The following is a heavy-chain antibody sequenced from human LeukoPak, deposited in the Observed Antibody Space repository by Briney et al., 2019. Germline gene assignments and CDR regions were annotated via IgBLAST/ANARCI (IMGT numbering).Heavy chain of an antibody. V-gene: IGHV3-74*01. J-gene: IGHJ4*02. CDR2: INSDGSST. D-gene: IGHD6-13*01. CDR3: ARDLAGDSSSWYDY. Sequence: GGSLRLSCAASGFIFKKYWMNWVRQAPGKGLVWVSRINSDGSSTSYADSVKGRFTISRDNAKNTLYLQMNSLRAEDTAVYYCARDLAGDSSSWYDYWGQGTLVTVSS. CDR1: GFIFKKYW.